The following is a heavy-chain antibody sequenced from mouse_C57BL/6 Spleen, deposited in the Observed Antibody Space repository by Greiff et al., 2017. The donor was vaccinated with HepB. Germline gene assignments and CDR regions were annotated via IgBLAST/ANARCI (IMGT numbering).Heavy chain of an antibody. CDR2: ISSGGSYT. CDR1: GFTFSSYG. J-gene: IGHJ4*01. D-gene: IGHD2-2*01. Sequence: DVKLQESGGDLVKPGGSLKLSCAASGFTFSSYGMSWVRQTPDKRLEWVATISSGGSYTYYPDSVKGRFTISRDNAKNTLYLQMSSLKSEDTAMYYCARRRYGYDRGAMDYWGQGTSVTVSS. CDR3: ARRRYGYDRGAMDY. V-gene: IGHV5-6*02.